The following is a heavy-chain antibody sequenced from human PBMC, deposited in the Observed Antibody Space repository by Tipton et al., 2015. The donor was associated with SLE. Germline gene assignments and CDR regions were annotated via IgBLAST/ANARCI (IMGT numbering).Heavy chain of an antibody. V-gene: IGHV4-4*09. CDR1: GGSISSHY. CDR2: IYTSGST. D-gene: IGHD6-13*01. CDR3: ASMGGQQLVPDAFDI. J-gene: IGHJ3*02. Sequence: TLSLTCTVSGGSISSHYWSWIRQPAGKGLEWIGYIYTSGSTNYNPSLKSRVTISVDTSKNQFSLKLSSVTAADTAVYYCASMGGQQLVPDAFDIWGQGTMVTVSS.